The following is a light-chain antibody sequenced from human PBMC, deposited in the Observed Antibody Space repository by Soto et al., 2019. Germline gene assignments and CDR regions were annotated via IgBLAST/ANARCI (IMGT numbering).Light chain of an antibody. CDR1: QSVLYSSNNKNY. Sequence: DIVMTQSPDSLAVSLGERATINCKSSQSVLYSSNNKNYLGWYQQKPGQTPKLLIYWASTRDSGVPDRFSGSGSVTDFTLTISSLQAEDVAVYYCQQYYRPPYTVGQGTRLEIK. CDR2: WAS. J-gene: IGKJ2*01. CDR3: QQYYRPPYT. V-gene: IGKV4-1*01.